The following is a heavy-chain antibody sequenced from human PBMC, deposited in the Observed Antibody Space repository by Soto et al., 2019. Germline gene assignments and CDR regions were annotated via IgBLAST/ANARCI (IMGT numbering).Heavy chain of an antibody. D-gene: IGHD2-2*01. J-gene: IGHJ4*02. V-gene: IGHV1-8*01. Sequence: QVQLVQSGAEVKKPGASVRVSCKASGYTFTSYDINWVRQATGQGLEWMGWMNPESTNTGYAQKFQGRVTMTRDTSISTAYMELSSLRSEYTAVYYCARFVRHQLPTIDFWGQGTLVTVSS. CDR3: ARFVRHQLPTIDF. CDR1: GYTFTSYD. CDR2: MNPESTNT.